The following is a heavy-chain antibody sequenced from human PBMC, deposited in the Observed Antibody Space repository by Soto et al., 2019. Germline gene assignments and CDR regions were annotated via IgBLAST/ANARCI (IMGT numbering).Heavy chain of an antibody. D-gene: IGHD1-20*01. J-gene: IGHJ4*02. V-gene: IGHV1-3*01. CDR1: GYTFTSYA. Sequence: APLKVSCKASGYTFTSYAMHWGRQAPGQRLEWMGWINAGNGNTKYSQKFQGRVTITRDTSASTAYMELSSLRSEDTAVYYCARGITLPTPLDYWGQGTLVTVSS. CDR2: INAGNGNT. CDR3: ARGITLPTPLDY.